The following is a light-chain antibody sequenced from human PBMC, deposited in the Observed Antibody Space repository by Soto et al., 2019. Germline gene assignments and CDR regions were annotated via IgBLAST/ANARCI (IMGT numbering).Light chain of an antibody. CDR1: QSISTW. V-gene: IGKV1-5*01. CDR3: QQYNSYPGR. Sequence: DIQMTQSPSTLSASEGDRVTITCRASQSISTWLAWYQQKPGKAPRLLIYDASRLERVVPSKFSGSRSGTALTRTITHLQPDDFSTYDRQQYNSYPGRFSNGTKEKNK. J-gene: IGKJ1*01. CDR2: DAS.